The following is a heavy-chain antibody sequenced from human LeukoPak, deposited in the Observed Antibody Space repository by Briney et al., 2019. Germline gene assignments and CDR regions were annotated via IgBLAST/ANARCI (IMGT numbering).Heavy chain of an antibody. Sequence: VGSLRLSSAASGFTFSSYSMNSVRQAPGKGLERVSSISSSSSYIYYAESVKGRFTISRENAKNSLYLQTNSLRAEDTAVYYCASVRRDNSYRRAFDIWGQGTMVTVSS. CDR2: ISSSSSYI. CDR3: ASVRRDNSYRRAFDI. V-gene: IGHV3-21*01. CDR1: GFTFSSYS. D-gene: IGHD3-22*01. J-gene: IGHJ3*02.